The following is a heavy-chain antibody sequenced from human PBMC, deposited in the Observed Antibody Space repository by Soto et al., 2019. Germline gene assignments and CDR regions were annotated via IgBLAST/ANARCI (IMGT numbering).Heavy chain of an antibody. CDR2: IYRTGSA. V-gene: IGHV4-4*02. J-gene: IGHJ4*02. CDR3: ASRDPGTSVDY. D-gene: IGHD1-7*01. Sequence: PSETLSLTCAVSGGSFTSNNWWTWVRQPPGQGLEWIGEIYRTGSANYNPSLKSRVTISLDKSENQFSLKVTSLTAADTAVYYCASRDPGTSVDYWGQGTLVTVSS. CDR1: GGSFTSNNW.